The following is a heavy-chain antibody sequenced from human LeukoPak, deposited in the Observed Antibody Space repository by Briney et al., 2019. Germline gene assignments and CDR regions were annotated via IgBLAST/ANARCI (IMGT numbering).Heavy chain of an antibody. Sequence: SQTLSLTCAVSGGSISSGGYYWSWVRQHPGKGLEWIGYIYYSGSTYYNPSLKSRVTISVDTSKNQFSLKLSSVTAADTAVYYCARENLSYFDLWGRGTLVTVSS. J-gene: IGHJ2*01. CDR1: GGSISSGGYY. V-gene: IGHV4-31*11. D-gene: IGHD3-16*01. CDR2: IYYSGST. CDR3: ARENLSYFDL.